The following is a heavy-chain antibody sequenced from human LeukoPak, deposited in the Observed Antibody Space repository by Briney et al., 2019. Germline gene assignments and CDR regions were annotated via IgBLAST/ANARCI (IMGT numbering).Heavy chain of an antibody. Sequence: PSETLSLTCTVSGGSISSGDYYWSWIRQPPGKGLEWIGYIYYSGSTYYNPSLKSRVTISVDTSKNQFSLKLSSVTAADTAVYYCARGRRYDILTGYPDFDYWGQGTLVTVSS. CDR1: GGSISSGDYY. J-gene: IGHJ4*02. V-gene: IGHV4-30-4*08. CDR2: IYYSGST. D-gene: IGHD3-9*01. CDR3: ARGRRYDILTGYPDFDY.